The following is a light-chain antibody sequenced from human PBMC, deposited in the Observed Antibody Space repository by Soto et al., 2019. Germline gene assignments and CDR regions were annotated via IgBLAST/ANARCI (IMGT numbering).Light chain of an antibody. V-gene: IGLV2-18*01. CDR2: EVS. J-gene: IGLJ1*01. CDR1: SSDVGGYNY. CDR3: SLYTSSSTYV. Sequence: QSALTQPPSASGSPGQSVAISCTGTSSDVGGYNYVSWYQQHPGKAPKVMIYEVSNRPSGVPDRFSGSKSGNTASLTISGLQAEDEADYYCSLYTSSSTYVFGTGTKV.